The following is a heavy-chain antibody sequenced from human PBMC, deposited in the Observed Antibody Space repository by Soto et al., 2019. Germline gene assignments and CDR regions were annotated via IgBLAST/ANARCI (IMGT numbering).Heavy chain of an antibody. D-gene: IGHD3-10*01. CDR3: ARASNMVRGVPISHYYGMDV. CDR1: GGSFSGYY. J-gene: IGHJ6*02. CDR2: INHSGST. V-gene: IGHV4-34*01. Sequence: PSETLSLTCAVYGGSFSGYYWSWIRQPPGKGLEWIGEINHSGSTNYNPSLKSRVTISVDTSKNQFSLKLSSVTAADTAVYYCARASNMVRGVPISHYYGMDVWGQGTTVTVSS.